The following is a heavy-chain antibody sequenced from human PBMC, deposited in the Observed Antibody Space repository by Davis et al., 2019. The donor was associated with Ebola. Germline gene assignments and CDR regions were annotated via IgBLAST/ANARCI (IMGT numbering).Heavy chain of an antibody. CDR1: GYTFTSYG. CDR2: ISAYNGNT. Sequence: AASVKVSCKASGYTFTSYGISWVRQAPGQGLEWMGWISAYNGNTNYAQKLQGRVTMTTDTSTSTAYMELRSLRSDDTAVYYCARLSGGYPQVGSFGPPGDYWGQGTLVTVSS. CDR3: ARLSGGYPQVGSFGPPGDY. V-gene: IGHV1-18*04. D-gene: IGHD3-10*01. J-gene: IGHJ4*02.